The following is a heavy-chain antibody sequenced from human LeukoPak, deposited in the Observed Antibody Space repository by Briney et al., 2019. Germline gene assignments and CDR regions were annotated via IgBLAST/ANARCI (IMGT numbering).Heavy chain of an antibody. CDR3: ARAGTPVGYCSSTSCHYYFDY. CDR2: IIPIFGTA. CDR1: GGTLSSYA. V-gene: IGHV1-69*13. J-gene: IGHJ4*02. D-gene: IGHD2-2*01. Sequence: XVKVSCKASGGTLSSYAISWVRQAPGQGLEWMGGIIPIFGTANYAQKFQGRVTITADESTSTAYMELSSLRSEDTAVYYCARAGTPVGYCSSTSCHYYFDYWGQGTLVTVSS.